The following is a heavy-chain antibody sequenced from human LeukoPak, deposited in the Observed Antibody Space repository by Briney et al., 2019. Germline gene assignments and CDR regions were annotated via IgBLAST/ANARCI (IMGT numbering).Heavy chain of an antibody. CDR2: INPNSGGT. D-gene: IGHD6-13*01. Sequence: GASVKVSFKSSGYTFTGYYMHWVRQAHGQGREWMGWINPNSGGTNYAQKFQGRVAMNRDTSISTAYMHLSTLRSHDTAVYYCARSPSWSSSWYDYWGQGTLVTVSS. V-gene: IGHV1-2*02. CDR1: GYTFTGYY. J-gene: IGHJ4*02. CDR3: ARSPSWSSSWYDY.